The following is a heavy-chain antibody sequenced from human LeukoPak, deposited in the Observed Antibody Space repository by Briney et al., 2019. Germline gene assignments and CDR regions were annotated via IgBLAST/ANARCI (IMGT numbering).Heavy chain of an antibody. CDR1: GYTFTSYY. Sequence: GASVKVSCKASGYTFTSYYMHWVRQAPGQGLEWMGIINPSGGSTSYAQKFQGRVTMTRDTSPSIVYMGLSSLRSEDTAVYYCAVSSPKPLYSSGWYTFGDFDYWGQGTLVTVSS. J-gene: IGHJ4*02. CDR2: INPSGGST. D-gene: IGHD6-19*01. V-gene: IGHV1-46*01. CDR3: AVSSPKPLYSSGWYTFGDFDY.